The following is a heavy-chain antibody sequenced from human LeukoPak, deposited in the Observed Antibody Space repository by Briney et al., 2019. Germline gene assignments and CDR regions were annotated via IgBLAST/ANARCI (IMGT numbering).Heavy chain of an antibody. J-gene: IGHJ3*02. CDR2: IYYSGST. CDR1: GGSISSYY. V-gene: IGHV4-59*12. Sequence: SETLSLTCTVSGGSISSYYWSWIRQPPGKGLEWIGCIYYSGSTNYNPSLKSRVTISVDTSKNQFSLKLTSVTAADTAVYYCARVGGIPLGAFDIWGQGTTVTVSP. CDR3: ARVGGIPLGAFDI. D-gene: IGHD3-10*01.